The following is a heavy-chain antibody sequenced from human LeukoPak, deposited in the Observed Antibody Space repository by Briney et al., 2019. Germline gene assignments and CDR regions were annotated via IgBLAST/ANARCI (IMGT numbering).Heavy chain of an antibody. Sequence: PGGSLRLSCAASGFTFSSYWIHWVRQAPGKGLVWVSRINSDGSSTSYADSVKGRFTISRDNAKNTLYLQMNSLRAEDTAVYYCVELTSIVEHYWGQGNLVTVSS. CDR3: VELTSIVEHY. V-gene: IGHV3-74*01. J-gene: IGHJ4*02. CDR2: INSDGSST. CDR1: GFTFSSYW. D-gene: IGHD2-15*01.